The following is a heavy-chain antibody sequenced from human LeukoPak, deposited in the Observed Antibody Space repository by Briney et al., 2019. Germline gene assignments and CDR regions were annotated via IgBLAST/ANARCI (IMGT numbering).Heavy chain of an antibody. CDR1: GGSISSYY. D-gene: IGHD2-2*02. V-gene: IGHV4-59*01. Sequence: SETLSLTCTVSGGSISSYYWSWIRQPPGKGLEWIGYIYYSGSTNYNPSLKSRVTISVDTSKNQFSLKLSSVTAADTAVYYFARQAGRYCSSTSCYTGGPWGQETLVTVSS. CDR2: IYYSGST. CDR3: ARQAGRYCSSTSCYTGGP. J-gene: IGHJ5*02.